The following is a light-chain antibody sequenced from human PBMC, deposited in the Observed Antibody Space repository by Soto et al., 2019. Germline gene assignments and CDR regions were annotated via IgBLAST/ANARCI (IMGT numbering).Light chain of an antibody. J-gene: IGLJ3*02. V-gene: IGLV1-44*01. CDR3: CSYAGSYTWV. CDR2: SND. Sequence: QSVLTQPPSASGTPGQRVSISCSGGSSNIGTNTVNWYQHLPGTAPKLLIFSNDERPSGVPDRFSGSKSGTSASLTISGLQAEDEADYYCCSYAGSYTWVFGGGTKLTVL. CDR1: SSNIGTNT.